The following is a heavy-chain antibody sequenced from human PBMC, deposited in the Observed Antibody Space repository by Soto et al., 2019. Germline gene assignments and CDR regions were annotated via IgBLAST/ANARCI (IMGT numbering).Heavy chain of an antibody. Sequence: QVQLQESGPGLVKPSQTLSLTCTVSGGSISSGGYYWSWIRQHPGKGLEWIGYIYYSGSTYYNPSLRSRVNISVDTSKNQFSLKLSSVTAADTAVYYCARVYYYDSSGYYSYYYGMDVWGQGTTVTVSS. V-gene: IGHV4-31*03. D-gene: IGHD3-22*01. CDR1: GGSISSGGYY. CDR2: IYYSGST. CDR3: ARVYYYDSSGYYSYYYGMDV. J-gene: IGHJ6*02.